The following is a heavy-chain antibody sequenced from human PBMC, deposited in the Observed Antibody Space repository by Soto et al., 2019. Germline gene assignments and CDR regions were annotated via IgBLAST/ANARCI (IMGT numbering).Heavy chain of an antibody. V-gene: IGHV3-30*18. Sequence: QVQLVESGGGVVQPGRSLRLSCAASGFTFSNYGMHWVRQAPGKGLEWVAVISFDGNYKYYADSMKGRFTISRDKSKSRLYLQMHSLRTEFKAVYYCAKDQRPHEYCSGGSCYNGFDHWGQGTLVTVSS. D-gene: IGHD2-15*01. CDR1: GFTFSNYG. J-gene: IGHJ4*02. CDR3: AKDQRPHEYCSGGSCYNGFDH. CDR2: ISFDGNYK.